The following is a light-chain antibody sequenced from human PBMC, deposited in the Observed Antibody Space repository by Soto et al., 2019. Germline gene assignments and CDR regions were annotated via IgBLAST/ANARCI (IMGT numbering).Light chain of an antibody. CDR1: QGISSN. CDR2: SAS. CDR3: QQANSFPLA. V-gene: IGKV1-12*01. J-gene: IGKJ1*01. Sequence: DIQMTQSPSSVSASVGDRVTITCRASQGISSNLVWYHQKPGKAPNLLIYSASALQSGVPSRFSGSGSGTEFTLTITSLQPEDFATYYCQQANSFPLAFGQGTEVAIK.